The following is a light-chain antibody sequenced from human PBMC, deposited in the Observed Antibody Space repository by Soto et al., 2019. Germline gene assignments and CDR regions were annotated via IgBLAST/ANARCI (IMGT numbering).Light chain of an antibody. CDR2: AAS. J-gene: IGKJ4*01. CDR1: QGISNN. CDR3: QQHNRFPLT. V-gene: IGKV1-9*01. Sequence: DIQLTQSPSFLSASAGNRVTITCRASQGISNNLAWYEQKPGKAPKPLIYAASTLHSGAPSRCSGRGSGTEFTLTSSSLQPEDFATYYCQQHNRFPLTFGGGTKVEIK.